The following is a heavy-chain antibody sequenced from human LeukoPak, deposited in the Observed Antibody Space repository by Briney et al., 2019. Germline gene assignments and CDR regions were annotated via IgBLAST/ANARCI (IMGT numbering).Heavy chain of an antibody. CDR3: ARGGEFPSHDAFDI. CDR1: GFTVSSNY. CDR2: MYSGDSK. D-gene: IGHD3-16*01. Sequence: PGGSLRLSCAASGFTVSSNYMSWVRQAPGKGLGWVSVMYSGDSKYYADSVKRRFTIFRDNSKNTLYLQMNSLRAEDTAVYYSARGGEFPSHDAFDIWGQGTMVTVSS. V-gene: IGHV3-53*01. J-gene: IGHJ3*02.